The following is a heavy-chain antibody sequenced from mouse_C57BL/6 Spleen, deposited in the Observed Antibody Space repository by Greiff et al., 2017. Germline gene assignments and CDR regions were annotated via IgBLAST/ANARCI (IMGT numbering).Heavy chain of an antibody. J-gene: IGHJ2*01. D-gene: IGHD2-4*01. CDR3: TLYYDYDRDY. CDR1: GYTFTSYT. CDR2: INPSSGYT. V-gene: IGHV1-4*01. Sequence: QVQLQQSGAELARPGASVKMSCKASGYTFTSYTMHWVKQRPGQGLEWIGYINPSSGYTKYNQKFKDKATLTADKSSSTAYMQLSSLTSEDSAVYYCTLYYDYDRDYWGQGTTLTVSS.